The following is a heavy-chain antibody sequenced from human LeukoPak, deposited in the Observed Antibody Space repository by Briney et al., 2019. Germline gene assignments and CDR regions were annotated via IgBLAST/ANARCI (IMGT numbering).Heavy chain of an antibody. CDR1: GGTFSSYA. D-gene: IGHD5-12*01. CDR2: IIPIFGTA. J-gene: IGHJ4*02. Sequence: ASVKVSCKASGGTFSSYAISWVRQAPGQGPEWMGGIIPIFGTANYAQKFQGRVTITADESTSTAYMELSSLRSEDTAVYYCARGRGYSGYDSPLHYWGQGTLVTVSS. CDR3: ARGRGYSGYDSPLHY. V-gene: IGHV1-69*13.